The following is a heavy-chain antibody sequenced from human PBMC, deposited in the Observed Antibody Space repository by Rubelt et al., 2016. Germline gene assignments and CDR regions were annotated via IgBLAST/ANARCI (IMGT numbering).Heavy chain of an antibody. CDR2: ISYDGSNK. J-gene: IGHJ4*02. CDR1: GFTFSSYA. V-gene: IGHV3-30*04. Sequence: AASGFTFSSYAMHWVRQAPGKGLEWVAVISYDGSNKYYADSVKGRFTISRDNSKNTLYLQMNSLRAEDTAVYYCAATPGIAVAHAVDYWGQGTLVTVSS. CDR3: AATPGIAVAHAVDY. D-gene: IGHD6-19*01.